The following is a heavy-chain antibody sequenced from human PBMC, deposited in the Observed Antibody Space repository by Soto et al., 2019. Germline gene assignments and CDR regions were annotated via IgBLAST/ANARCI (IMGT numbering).Heavy chain of an antibody. V-gene: IGHV4-34*01. CDR1: GGSFSGYY. J-gene: IGHJ2*01. D-gene: IGHD3-9*01. CDR2: INDRGSI. Sequence: QVQLQQWGAGPLRPLETLSLTCGVSGGSFSGYYWAWIRQSPGKGLEWIGEINDRGSINYNPSLKSPVSISVDTSKSHYSLNLRSVTAADTAVYYCARESHDILTGPPWVWYFDLWGRGTLVTVSS. CDR3: ARESHDILTGPPWVWYFDL.